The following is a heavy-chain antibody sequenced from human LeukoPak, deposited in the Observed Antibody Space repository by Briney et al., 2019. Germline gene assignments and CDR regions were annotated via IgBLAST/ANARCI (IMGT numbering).Heavy chain of an antibody. Sequence: SETLSLTCAVYGGSFSGYYWSWIRQPPGKGLEWIGEINHSGSTNYNPSLKSRVTISVDTSKNQFSLKLSSATAADTAVYYCARTDWNYRVDPWGQGTLVTVSS. D-gene: IGHD1-7*01. CDR2: INHSGST. J-gene: IGHJ5*02. CDR3: ARTDWNYRVDP. V-gene: IGHV4-34*01. CDR1: GGSFSGYY.